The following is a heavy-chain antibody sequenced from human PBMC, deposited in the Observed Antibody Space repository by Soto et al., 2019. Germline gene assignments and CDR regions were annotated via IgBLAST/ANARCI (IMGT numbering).Heavy chain of an antibody. Sequence: ASVKVSCKASGFTFTSYYMHWVRQAPGQGLEWMGIINPSGGSTSYAQKFQGRVTMTRDTSTSTVYMELSSLRSEDTAVYYCARDRNCGGDCYSNWFDPWGQGTLVTVSS. V-gene: IGHV1-46*03. D-gene: IGHD2-21*02. CDR1: GFTFTSYY. CDR2: INPSGGST. J-gene: IGHJ5*02. CDR3: ARDRNCGGDCYSNWFDP.